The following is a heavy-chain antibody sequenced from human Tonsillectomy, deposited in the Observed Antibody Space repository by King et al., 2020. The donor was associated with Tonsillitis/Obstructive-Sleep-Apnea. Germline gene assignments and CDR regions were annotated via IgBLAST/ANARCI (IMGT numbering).Heavy chain of an antibody. D-gene: IGHD5-18*01. V-gene: IGHV2-70*11. CDR2: IDWDDDK. Sequence: TLKESGPALVKPTQTLTLTCTFSGLSLSTSGMCVSWIRQPPGKALEWLARIDWDDDKYYSTSMKTRLTISKDPSKNQVVLTMTNMDPVDTATYYCARIQPRGYSYGPDDAFDIWGQGTMVTVSS. CDR1: GLSLSTSGMC. CDR3: ARIQPRGYSYGPDDAFDI. J-gene: IGHJ3*02.